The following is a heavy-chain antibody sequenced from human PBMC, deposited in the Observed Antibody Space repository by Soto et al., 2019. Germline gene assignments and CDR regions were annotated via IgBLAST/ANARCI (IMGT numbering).Heavy chain of an antibody. D-gene: IGHD1-26*01. Sequence: QVQLVQSGAEVKKPGSSVKVSCMASGGTFSSYATSWVRQAPGQGLEWMGGIIPIFGTADYAQKFQGRVTITAXEXTXTXHMELSSLRSEDTAVYYCASHSGSSPEGRYYYGMDVWGQGTTVTVSS. J-gene: IGHJ6*02. CDR2: IIPIFGTA. CDR1: GGTFSSYA. CDR3: ASHSGSSPEGRYYYGMDV. V-gene: IGHV1-69*12.